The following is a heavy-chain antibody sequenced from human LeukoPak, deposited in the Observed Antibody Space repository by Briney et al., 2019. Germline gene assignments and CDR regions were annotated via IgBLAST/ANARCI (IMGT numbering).Heavy chain of an antibody. CDR3: ARDSRETGSTSDFDF. V-gene: IGHV1-18*04. J-gene: IGHJ4*02. CDR1: GYTFYDYG. CDR2: IGADTGNT. D-gene: IGHD1-7*01. Sequence: ASVKVSCKTSGYTFYDYGISWVRQAPGQGLEWMGWIGADTGNTNFAQKLQDRVTMTTDTSTSTAYMELRSLTSDDTAVYDCARDSRETGSTSDFDFWGQGTLVTVSS.